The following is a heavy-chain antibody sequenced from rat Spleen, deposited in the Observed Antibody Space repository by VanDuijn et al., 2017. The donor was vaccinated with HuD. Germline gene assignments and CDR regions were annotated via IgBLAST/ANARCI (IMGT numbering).Heavy chain of an antibody. J-gene: IGHJ2*01. Sequence: EVQLVESDGGLVQPGRSLKLSCAASGFTFSDYYMAWVRQAPTKGLEWVASISYDGLVPYYRDSVKGRCTISRDNSESTLYLQMDSLRSEDTATYYCARRNYGGYGGYFDYWGQGVMVTVSS. V-gene: IGHV5-29*01. CDR3: ARRNYGGYGGYFDY. CDR2: ISYDGLVP. D-gene: IGHD1-11*01. CDR1: GFTFSDYY.